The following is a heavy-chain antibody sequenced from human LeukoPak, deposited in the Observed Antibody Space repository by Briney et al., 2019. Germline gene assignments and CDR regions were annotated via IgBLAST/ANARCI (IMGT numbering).Heavy chain of an antibody. CDR3: ARYGSGTSYITNYFDY. CDR1: GFTFSSYS. V-gene: IGHV3-48*02. Sequence: GGSLRLSCAASGFTFSSYSMNWVRQAPGKGLEWVSYISSDSRTIYYADSVKGRFTISRDNAKSSLYLQMKSLRDEDTAVYYCARYGSGTSYITNYFDYWGQGTLVTVSS. CDR2: ISSDSRTI. J-gene: IGHJ4*02. D-gene: IGHD3-10*01.